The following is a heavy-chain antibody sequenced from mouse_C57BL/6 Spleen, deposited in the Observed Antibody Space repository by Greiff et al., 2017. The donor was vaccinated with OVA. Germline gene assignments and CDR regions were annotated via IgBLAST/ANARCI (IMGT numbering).Heavy chain of an antibody. J-gene: IGHJ2*01. V-gene: IGHV1-18*01. Sequence: VQLQQSGPELVKPGASVKIPCKASGYTFTDYNMDWVKQSHGKSLEWIGDINPNNGGTNYNQKFKGKATLTVDKSSSTAYMELRSLTSEDTAVYYCARSGWLLYFDYWGQGTTLTVSS. CDR3: ARSGWLLYFDY. CDR2: INPNNGGT. CDR1: GYTFTDYN. D-gene: IGHD2-3*01.